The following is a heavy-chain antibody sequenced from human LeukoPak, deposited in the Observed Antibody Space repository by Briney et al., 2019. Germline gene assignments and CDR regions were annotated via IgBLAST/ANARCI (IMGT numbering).Heavy chain of an antibody. CDR3: ARASYYYDSSGYYYFVY. V-gene: IGHV1-2*02. CDR2: INPSSGGT. D-gene: IGHD3-22*01. CDR1: GYTFTCYY. Sequence: ASVKVSCKASGYTFTCYYMHWVRQAPGQGLEWMGWINPSSGGTNYAQKFQGRVTMTRDTSISTAYMELSRLRSDDTAVYYCARASYYYDSSGYYYFVYWGQGTLVSVSS. J-gene: IGHJ4*02.